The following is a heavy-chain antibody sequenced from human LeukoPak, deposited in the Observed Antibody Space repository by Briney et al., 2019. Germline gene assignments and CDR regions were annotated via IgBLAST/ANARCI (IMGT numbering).Heavy chain of an antibody. D-gene: IGHD2-15*01. V-gene: IGHV3-21*01. CDR3: ARDPRGPTGYDSGARDTFDY. CDR2: IRSYSSYI. Sequence: GGSLRLSCAASGFTFDTYNFNWVRQAPGKGLEWVASIRSYSSYIHYADSVKGRFTISRDDAKKSLDLQMDSLRAEDTAVYYCARDPRGPTGYDSGARDTFDYWGQGTLVTVSS. CDR1: GFTFDTYN. J-gene: IGHJ4*02.